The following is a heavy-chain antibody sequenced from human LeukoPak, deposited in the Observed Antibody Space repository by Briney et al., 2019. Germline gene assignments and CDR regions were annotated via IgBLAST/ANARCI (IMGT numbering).Heavy chain of an antibody. D-gene: IGHD6-19*01. CDR3: TRPPGIAVAGTSMDV. CDR2: IRSKANSYAT. J-gene: IGHJ6*02. CDR1: GSTFSGSA. V-gene: IGHV3-73*01. Sequence: PGGSLRLSCAASGSTFSGSAMHWVRQASGKGLEWVGRIRSKANSYATAYAASVKGRFTISRDDSKNTAYLQMNSLKTEDTAVYYCTRPPGIAVAGTSMDVWGQGTTVTVSS.